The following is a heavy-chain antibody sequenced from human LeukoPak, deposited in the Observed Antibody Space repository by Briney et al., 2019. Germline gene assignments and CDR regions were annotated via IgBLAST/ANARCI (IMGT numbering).Heavy chain of an antibody. Sequence: GGSLRLSCAASGFTFSSYAMHWVRQAPGKGLEWVAVISYDGSNKYYADSVKGRFTISRDNSKNTLYLQMNSLRAEDTAVYYCARVGDYSNYVSYYGMDVWGQGTTVTVSS. CDR3: ARVGDYSNYVSYYGMDV. V-gene: IGHV3-30-3*01. CDR2: ISYDGSNK. J-gene: IGHJ6*02. CDR1: GFTFSSYA. D-gene: IGHD4-11*01.